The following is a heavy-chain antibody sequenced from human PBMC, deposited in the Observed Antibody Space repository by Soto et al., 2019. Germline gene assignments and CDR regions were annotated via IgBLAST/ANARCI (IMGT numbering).Heavy chain of an antibody. V-gene: IGHV3-21*01. Sequence: EVQLVESGGGLVKPGGSLRLSCAAFGFTFSSYNMNWVRQAPGKGLEWVSLITSSGYYMYYADSLKGRFTISRDNAKNSLYLQMNSLRAEDTAVYYCARVERDYYAMEVWGQGTTVTVSS. CDR2: ITSSGYYM. CDR1: GFTFSSYN. J-gene: IGHJ6*02. CDR3: ARVERDYYAMEV. D-gene: IGHD1-1*01.